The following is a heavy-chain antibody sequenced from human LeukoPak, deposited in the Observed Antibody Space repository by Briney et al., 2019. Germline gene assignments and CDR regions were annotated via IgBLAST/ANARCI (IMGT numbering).Heavy chain of an antibody. CDR1: GYTFTSYA. V-gene: IGHV1-46*01. CDR3: ARDLGYDFWSGYPPGYYYMDV. CDR2: INPSGGST. Sequence: ASVKVSCKASGYTFTSYAMHWVRQAPGQRLEWMGIINPSGGSTSYAQKFQGRVTMTRDTSTSTVYMELSSLRSEDTAVYYCARDLGYDFWSGYPPGYYYMDVWGKGTTVTVSS. J-gene: IGHJ6*03. D-gene: IGHD3-3*01.